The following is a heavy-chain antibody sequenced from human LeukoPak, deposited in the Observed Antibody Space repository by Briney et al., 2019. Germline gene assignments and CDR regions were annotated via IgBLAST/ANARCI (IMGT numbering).Heavy chain of an antibody. CDR3: ARDGPRGWYGDY. CDR2: ISSSSSYI. J-gene: IGHJ4*02. D-gene: IGHD6-19*01. V-gene: IGHV3-21*01. Sequence: PGGSLRLSWAASGFNFSNHRMHWVRQAPGKGLEWVSSISSSSSYIYYADSVKGRFTISRDNAKNSLYLQMNSLRAEDTAVYYCARDGPRGWYGDYWGQGTLVTVSS. CDR1: GFNFSNHR.